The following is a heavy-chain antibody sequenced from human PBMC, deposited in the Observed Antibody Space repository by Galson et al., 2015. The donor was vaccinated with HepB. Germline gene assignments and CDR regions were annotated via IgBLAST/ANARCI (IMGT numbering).Heavy chain of an antibody. J-gene: IGHJ4*02. Sequence: QSGAEVKKPGDSLKISCKGSGYNFTNYWIGWVRQMPGKGLEWIGIIFPSDSDITYSPSLQGQITISADKSINTAYLQWNSLKASDSAIYYCARGGGWLQLVLWGQGTLVTVSS. CDR2: IFPSDSDI. D-gene: IGHD5-24*01. CDR3: ARGGGWLQLVL. CDR1: GYNFTNYW. V-gene: IGHV5-51*03.